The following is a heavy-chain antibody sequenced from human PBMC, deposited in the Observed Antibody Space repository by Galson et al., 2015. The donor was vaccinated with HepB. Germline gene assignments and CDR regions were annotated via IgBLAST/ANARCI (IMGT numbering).Heavy chain of an antibody. CDR3: ARDAWVDY. CDR2: ISSDGGTK. V-gene: IGHV3-48*01. CDR1: RFTFGFYG. D-gene: IGHD7-27*01. Sequence: SLRLSCAASRFTFGFYGMTWVRQAPGKGLEWISHISSDGGTKYYADSVKGRFTISRDNARNSLYLQMNSLRAEDTAVYYCARDAWVDYWGQGTLVTVSS. J-gene: IGHJ4*02.